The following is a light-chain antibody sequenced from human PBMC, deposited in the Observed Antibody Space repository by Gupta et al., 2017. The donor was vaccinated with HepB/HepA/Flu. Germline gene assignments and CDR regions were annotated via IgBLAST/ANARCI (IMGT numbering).Light chain of an antibody. J-gene: IGKJ2*04. CDR1: QNIYFW. Sequence: DVQMTQSPSTLSASVGDSVTITCRASQNIYFWLARYQQRPGKAPKLLVHTASVLESGVPVGISGSGFWTDFTLTLHNLQPDDSATHYCQQYGHFRSFGQGTRLEMK. CDR3: QQYGHFRS. CDR2: TAS. V-gene: IGKV1-5*03.